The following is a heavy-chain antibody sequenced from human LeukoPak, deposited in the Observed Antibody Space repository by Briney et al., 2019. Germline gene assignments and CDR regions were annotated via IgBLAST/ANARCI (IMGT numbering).Heavy chain of an antibody. CDR1: GFTFTSSA. CDR2: IVVGSGNT. J-gene: IGHJ6*02. Sequence: GTSVKVSCKASGFTFTSSAVQWVRQARGQRLEWIGWIVVGSGNTNYAQKFQERVTITRDMSTSTAYMELSSLRSEDTAVYYCAAVPGVARYDILTGYYRKSDDYYGMDVWGQGTTVTVSS. D-gene: IGHD3-9*01. V-gene: IGHV1-58*01. CDR3: AAVPGVARYDILTGYYRKSDDYYGMDV.